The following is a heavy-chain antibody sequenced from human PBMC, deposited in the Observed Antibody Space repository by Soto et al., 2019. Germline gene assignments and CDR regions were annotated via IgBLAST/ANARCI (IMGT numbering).Heavy chain of an antibody. Sequence: EVQLLESGGGLVQPGGSLRLSCAASGFTFSTYAMSWVRQAPGKGLEWVSTISGSGGTTYYADSVKGRFTISRDNSKNTLYVQMNGLRAEDTAIYYCARDDDSSTWYVSTSDYCAMDVWGQGTTVTVSS. D-gene: IGHD6-13*01. CDR1: GFTFSTYA. V-gene: IGHV3-23*01. J-gene: IGHJ6*02. CDR3: ARDDDSSTWYVSTSDYCAMDV. CDR2: ISGSGGTT.